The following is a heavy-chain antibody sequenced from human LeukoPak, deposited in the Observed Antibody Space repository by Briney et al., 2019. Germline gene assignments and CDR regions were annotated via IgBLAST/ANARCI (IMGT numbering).Heavy chain of an antibody. CDR2: TFHSGST. J-gene: IGHJ2*01. CDR1: GGSIISSRFY. D-gene: IGHD2-21*02. V-gene: IGHV4-39*01. CDR3: ARHVASDLRTVVVTSDWYFDL. Sequence: SETLSLTCIVSGGSIISSRFYWAWIRQPPGKGLEWIGTTFHSGSTQYNPSPESRVSTSADTSKNEFSLKLNSVTAADTGVYYCARHVASDLRTVVVTSDWYFDLWGRGTLVTVSS.